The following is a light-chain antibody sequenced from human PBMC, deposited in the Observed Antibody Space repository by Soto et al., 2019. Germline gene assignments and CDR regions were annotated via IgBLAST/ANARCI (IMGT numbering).Light chain of an antibody. Sequence: EIVMTQSPGPLYVSAGERATHSCRPSQTVSRHLAWYQKKPRQAPRLIICGASTRATGIPDRFSGSGSGTDLTLTISSLQPEDFAVYYCQQYNTWPLITFGPGTRLEI. CDR3: QQYNTWPLIT. V-gene: IGKV3-15*01. CDR1: QTVSRH. CDR2: GAS. J-gene: IGKJ5*01.